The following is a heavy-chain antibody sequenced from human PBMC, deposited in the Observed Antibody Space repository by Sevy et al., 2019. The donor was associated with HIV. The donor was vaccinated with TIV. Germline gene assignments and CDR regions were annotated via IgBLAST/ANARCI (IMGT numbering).Heavy chain of an antibody. D-gene: IGHD1-26*01. CDR1: GFTFSNYG. CDR2: IFSDANIK. J-gene: IGHJ2*01. CDR3: ARESGSNWYFDL. Sequence: GGSLRLSCAASGFTFSNYGMHWVRQAPGKGLEWVGAIFSDANIKYYVDSVKGRFAISRDNSKNTVYLQMNSLRAEDTAVYSCARESGSNWYFDLWGRGTPVTVYS. V-gene: IGHV3-33*01.